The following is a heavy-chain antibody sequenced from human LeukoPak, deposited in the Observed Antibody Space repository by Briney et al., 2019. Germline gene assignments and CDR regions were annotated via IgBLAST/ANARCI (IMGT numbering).Heavy chain of an antibody. D-gene: IGHD6-13*01. V-gene: IGHV3-11*06. J-gene: IGHJ4*02. CDR3: ARDFAAGITPPHFDY. Sequence: GGSLRLSCAASGFTFSDYYMSWIRQAPGKGLEWVSYISSSSSYIYYADSVKGRFTISRDNAKNSLYLQMNSLRAEDTAVYYCARDFAAGITPPHFDYWGQGTLVTVSS. CDR1: GFTFSDYY. CDR2: ISSSSSYI.